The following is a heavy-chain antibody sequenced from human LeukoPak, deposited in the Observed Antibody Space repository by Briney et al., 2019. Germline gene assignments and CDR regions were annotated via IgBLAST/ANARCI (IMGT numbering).Heavy chain of an antibody. V-gene: IGHV3-30*18. CDR1: GFTFSSYG. CDR3: AKALRWYDDAFDI. CDR2: ISYDGSNK. Sequence: GRSLRLSCAASGFTFSSYGMHWLRQAPGKGLEWVAVISYDGSNKYYADSVKGRFTISRDNSKNTLYLQMNSLRAEDTALYYCAKALRWYDDAFDIWGQGTMVTVSS. D-gene: IGHD4-23*01. J-gene: IGHJ3*02.